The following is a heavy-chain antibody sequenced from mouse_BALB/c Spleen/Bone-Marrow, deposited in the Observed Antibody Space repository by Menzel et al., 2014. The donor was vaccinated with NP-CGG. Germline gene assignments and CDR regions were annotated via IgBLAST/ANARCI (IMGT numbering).Heavy chain of an antibody. CDR1: GFTFSDYY. J-gene: IGHJ4*01. V-gene: IGHV5-12*02. Sequence: EVMLVESGGGLVQPGGSLKLSCATSGFTFSDYYMYWVRQTPEKRLEWVAYISNGGGSTYYPDTVKGRFTISRDNAKNTLYLQMSRLKSGDTAMYYCARQDYSYYYAMDYWGQGTSVTVSS. D-gene: IGHD2-13*01. CDR3: ARQDYSYYYAMDY. CDR2: ISNGGGST.